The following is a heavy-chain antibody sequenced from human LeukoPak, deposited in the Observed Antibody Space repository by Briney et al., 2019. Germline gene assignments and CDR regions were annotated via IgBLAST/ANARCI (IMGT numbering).Heavy chain of an antibody. Sequence: GGSLRLSCAASGFTFSSYGMHWVRQAPGKGLEWVAVISYDGSNKYYADSVKGRFTISSDNSKNTLYLQMNSLRAEDTAVYYCARDSYSSGWDYFDYWGQGTLVTVSS. J-gene: IGHJ4*02. CDR2: ISYDGSNK. CDR3: ARDSYSSGWDYFDY. CDR1: GFTFSSYG. D-gene: IGHD6-19*01. V-gene: IGHV3-30*03.